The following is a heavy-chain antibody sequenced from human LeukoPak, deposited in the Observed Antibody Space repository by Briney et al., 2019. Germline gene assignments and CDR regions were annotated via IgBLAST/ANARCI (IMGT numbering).Heavy chain of an antibody. D-gene: IGHD3/OR15-3a*01. CDR1: GGSISSSSYY. CDR3: AREVDGTGTNALDY. Sequence: SETLSLTCTVSGGSISSSSYYRGWIRQPPGKGLEWVGSSYYSGSTYYNPSLKSRVTISVDTSKNQFSLKLSSVTAADTAVYSCAREVDGTGTNALDYWGQGTLVTVSS. V-gene: IGHV4-39*07. J-gene: IGHJ4*02. CDR2: SYYSGST.